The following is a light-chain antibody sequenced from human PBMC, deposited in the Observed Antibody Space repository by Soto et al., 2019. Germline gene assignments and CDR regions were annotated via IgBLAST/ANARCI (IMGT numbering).Light chain of an antibody. Sequence: IVMTHSPATLCVSPGETATLSFRASQNVGSNLAWYQQKPGQAPRLFIYGASTTATGIPARFSGSGSVTEFTLTISSLQSEDFAVYYCQQYNNWPITFGQGTRLEIK. CDR2: GAS. CDR1: QNVGSN. CDR3: QQYNNWPIT. J-gene: IGKJ5*01. V-gene: IGKV3-15*01.